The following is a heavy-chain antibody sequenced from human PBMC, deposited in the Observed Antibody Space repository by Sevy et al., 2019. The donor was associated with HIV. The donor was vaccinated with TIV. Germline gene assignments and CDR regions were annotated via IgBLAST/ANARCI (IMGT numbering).Heavy chain of an antibody. D-gene: IGHD3-22*01. Sequence: GGSLRLSCSASGFNISPYALHWVRQTPGKGLQWLAVISKDGTNKDYADLVKGRFSLSRDNSKNTLYLQMGNLRPEDTAVYYCAKEGYYYDSHSADWFDPWGQGTLVTVSS. CDR1: GFNISPYA. CDR3: AKEGYYYDSHSADWFDP. V-gene: IGHV3-30*04. CDR2: ISKDGTNK. J-gene: IGHJ5*02.